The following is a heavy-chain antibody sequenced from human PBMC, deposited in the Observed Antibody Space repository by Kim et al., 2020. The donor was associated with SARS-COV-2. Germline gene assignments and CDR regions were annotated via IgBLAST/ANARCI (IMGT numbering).Heavy chain of an antibody. Sequence: GGSLRLSCAASGFTFSSYGMSWVRQTPGKGLEWVAVISRSGTKTYFADSVKGRVTISRDNSKNTLYLQMNSLRVEDTAVYYCAKASYCSDTNCCFYFDLWGRGTLVTVSS. J-gene: IGHJ2*01. CDR2: ISRSGTKT. D-gene: IGHD2-2*01. CDR1: GFTFSSYG. V-gene: IGHV3-23*01. CDR3: AKASYCSDTNCCFYFDL.